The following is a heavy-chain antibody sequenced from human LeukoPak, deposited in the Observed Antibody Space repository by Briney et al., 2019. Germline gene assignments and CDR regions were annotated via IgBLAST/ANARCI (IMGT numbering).Heavy chain of an antibody. CDR2: INPNSGGT. V-gene: IGHV1-2*02. CDR3: ARGKGSSEWELDFDY. CDR1: GYTFTGYY. Sequence: ASVKVSCKASGYTFTGYYMHWVRQAPGQGLEWMGWINPNSGGTNYAQKFQGRVTMTRDTSISTAYMELSSLRSEDTAVYYCARGKGSSEWELDFDYWGQGTLVTVSS. J-gene: IGHJ4*02. D-gene: IGHD1-26*01.